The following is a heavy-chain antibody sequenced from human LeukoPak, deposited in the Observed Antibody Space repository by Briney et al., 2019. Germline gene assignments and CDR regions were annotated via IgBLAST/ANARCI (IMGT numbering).Heavy chain of an antibody. Sequence: ASVMVSCKASGHTLNDFHIQWVRQAPGHGLEWMGTLNPRTGATSSAQKVRGRVTMTGDTSVNTANMELSGLTSEDTAVYYCSRDRASYNSGDPMFHPWGQGILVTVSS. CDR1: GHTLNDFH. D-gene: IGHD4-17*01. CDR2: LNPRTGAT. J-gene: IGHJ5*02. V-gene: IGHV1-2*02. CDR3: SRDRASYNSGDPMFHP.